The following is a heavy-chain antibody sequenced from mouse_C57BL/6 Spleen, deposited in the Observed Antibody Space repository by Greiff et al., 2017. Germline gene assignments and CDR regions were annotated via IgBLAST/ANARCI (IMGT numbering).Heavy chain of an antibody. D-gene: IGHD2-4*01. V-gene: IGHV1-53*01. CDR3: ARGWDYGYAMDY. J-gene: IGHJ4*01. CDR1: GYTFTSYW. CDR2: INPSNGGT. Sequence: QVQLQQPGTELVKPGASVKLSCKASGYTFTSYWMHWVKQRPGQGLEWIGNINPSNGGTTYNEKFKSKATLTVGKSSSTAYMQLSSLTSEDSAVYYCARGWDYGYAMDYWGQGTSVTVSS.